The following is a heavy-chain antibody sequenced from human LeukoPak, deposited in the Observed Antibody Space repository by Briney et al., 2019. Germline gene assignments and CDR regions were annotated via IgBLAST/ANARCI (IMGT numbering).Heavy chain of an antibody. CDR1: GFTFSSYS. D-gene: IGHD2-2*01. J-gene: IGHJ6*03. CDR2: ISSSSSYI. Sequence: GGSLRLSCAASGFTFSSYSMNWVRQAPGKGLEWVSSISSSSSYIYYADSVKGRSTISRDNAKNSLYLQMNSLRAEDTAVYYCARDSSCSSTSCYDDYYYMDVWGKGTTVTVSS. CDR3: ARDSSCSSTSCYDDYYYMDV. V-gene: IGHV3-21*01.